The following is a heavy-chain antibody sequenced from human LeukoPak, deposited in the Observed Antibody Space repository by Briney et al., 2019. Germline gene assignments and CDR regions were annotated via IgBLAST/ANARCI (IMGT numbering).Heavy chain of an antibody. Sequence: ASVKVSCKASGYTFTTYGISWVRQAPGQGLKWMGWINANNGDTHYAQKLQGRMTMTTDTYTSTVYMELRSLRSDDTAVYYCTRDFVLLTSYDVFENWGQGTLVTVSS. V-gene: IGHV1-18*01. CDR1: GYTFTTYG. J-gene: IGHJ4*02. D-gene: IGHD3-3*01. CDR2: INANNGDT. CDR3: TRDFVLLTSYDVFEN.